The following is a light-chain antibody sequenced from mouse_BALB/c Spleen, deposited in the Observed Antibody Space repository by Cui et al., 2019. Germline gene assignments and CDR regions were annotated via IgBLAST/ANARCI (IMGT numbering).Light chain of an antibody. CDR2: SAS. CDR1: QNVGTN. V-gene: IGKV6-15*01. CDR3: QQYNSYPLT. Sequence: DIVMTQSQIFMSTSVGERVSVTCNASQNVGTNVAWYQQKPGHSPKALIYSASYRYSGVPDRFTGSGSGTDFTLTISNVQSEDLAEYYCQQYNSYPLTFGAGTKLELK. J-gene: IGKJ5*01.